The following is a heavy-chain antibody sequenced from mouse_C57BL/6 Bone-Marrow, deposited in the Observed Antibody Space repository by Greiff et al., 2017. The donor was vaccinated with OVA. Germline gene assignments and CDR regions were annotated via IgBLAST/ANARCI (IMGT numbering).Heavy chain of an antibody. CDR2: INPGSGGT. CDR1: GYAFTNYL. CDR3: ARSGGFLYYFDY. Sequence: QVQLKQSGAELVRPGTSVKVSCKASGYAFTNYLIEWVKQRPGRGLEWIGVINPGSGGTNYNEKFKGKATLTADKSSSTAYMQLSSLTSEDSAVYFCARSGGFLYYFDYWGQGTTLTVSS. J-gene: IGHJ2*01. V-gene: IGHV1-54*01.